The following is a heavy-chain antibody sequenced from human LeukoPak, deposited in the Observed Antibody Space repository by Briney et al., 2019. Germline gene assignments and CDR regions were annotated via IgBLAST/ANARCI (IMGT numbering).Heavy chain of an antibody. CDR3: ARDRGYYDSSGSPGGLDY. Sequence: GGSLRLPCAASGFKFGLYGMHWVRQAPGKGLDWVAVIWYDGSYIYYSDSVKGRFTISRDNSKNMMYLQMNSLRAEDTAVYYCARDRGYYDSSGSPGGLDYWGQGTLVTVSS. D-gene: IGHD3-22*01. CDR1: GFKFGLYG. J-gene: IGHJ4*02. V-gene: IGHV3-33*01. CDR2: IWYDGSYI.